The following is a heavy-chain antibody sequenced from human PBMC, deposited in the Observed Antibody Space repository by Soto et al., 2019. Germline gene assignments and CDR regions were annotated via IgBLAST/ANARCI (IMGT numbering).Heavy chain of an antibody. V-gene: IGHV5-51*01. CDR2: IYPGDSDT. CDR1: GTNYW. CDR3: ARGYHAFWSGPLDY. D-gene: IGHD3-3*01. J-gene: IGHJ4*02. Sequence: PGESLKISCRTSGTNYWIAWVRQRPGKGLEWLGIIYPGDSDTRYSPSFQGQVTISADKSINTTYLRWSTLKASDSGIYFCARGYHAFWSGPLDYWGQGTLVTVSS.